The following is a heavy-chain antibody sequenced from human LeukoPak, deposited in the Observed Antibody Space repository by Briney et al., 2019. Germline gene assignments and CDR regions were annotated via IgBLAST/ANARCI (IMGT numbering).Heavy chain of an antibody. CDR3: VKDMYSYGSILDY. D-gene: IGHD5-18*01. CDR2: ISWNSGSI. Sequence: PGGSLRLSCAASGFTFDDYAMHWVRQAPGKGLEWVSGISWNSGSIGYADSVKGRFTISRDNAKNSLYLQMNSLRAEDTALYYCVKDMYSYGSILDYWGQGTLVTVSS. V-gene: IGHV3-9*01. J-gene: IGHJ4*02. CDR1: GFTFDDYA.